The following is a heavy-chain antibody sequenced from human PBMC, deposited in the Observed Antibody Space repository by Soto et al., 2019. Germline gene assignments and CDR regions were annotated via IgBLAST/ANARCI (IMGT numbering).Heavy chain of an antibody. CDR3: ATSTVDGYSSSWYWFDP. J-gene: IGHJ5*02. CDR2: IIPIFGTA. Sequence: SVKVSCKASGGTFSSYAISWVRQAPGQGLEWMGGIIPIFGTANYAQKFQGRVTITADESTSTAYMELSSLRSEDTAVYYCATSTVDGYSSSWYWFDPWGQGTLVTVSS. V-gene: IGHV1-69*13. CDR1: GGTFSSYA. D-gene: IGHD6-13*01.